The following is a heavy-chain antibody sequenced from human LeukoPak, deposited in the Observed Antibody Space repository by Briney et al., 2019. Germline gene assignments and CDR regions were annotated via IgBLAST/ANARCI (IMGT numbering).Heavy chain of an antibody. CDR3: ARVSRLYHDTSGRIFDY. J-gene: IGHJ4*02. Sequence: ASVKVSCKASGYTFTGYYMHWVRQAPGQGLEWMGWINLNSGDRNYAQKFQGRVTMTRDTSSSTAYMEVSRLRSDDTAVYYCARVSRLYHDTSGRIFDYWGQGALVTVSS. D-gene: IGHD3-22*01. V-gene: IGHV1-2*02. CDR2: INLNSGDR. CDR1: GYTFTGYY.